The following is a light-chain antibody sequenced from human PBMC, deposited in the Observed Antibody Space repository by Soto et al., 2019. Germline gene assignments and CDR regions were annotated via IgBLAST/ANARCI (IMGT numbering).Light chain of an antibody. Sequence: DIQMTQSPSSLSASVGDRVTITCRASQRITTYLNWYQQKPGKAPNLLILATSTLQSGVPSRFSGSGSGTDFTLTISSLQPEDFATYYCQQSYSTLWTFGQGTKVDIK. J-gene: IGKJ1*01. CDR3: QQSYSTLWT. V-gene: IGKV1-39*01. CDR1: QRITTY. CDR2: ATS.